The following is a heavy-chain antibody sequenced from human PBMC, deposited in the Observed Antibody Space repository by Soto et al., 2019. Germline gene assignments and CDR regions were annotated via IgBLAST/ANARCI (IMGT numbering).Heavy chain of an antibody. V-gene: IGHV1-18*01. CDR1: GYTFTSYY. CDR2: ISAYNGNT. J-gene: IGHJ4*02. CDR3: ARDLPPVDS. Sequence: QVQLVQSGAEVKKPGASVKVSCKASGYTFTSYYISWVRQAPGQGLEGMGWISAYNGNTNCALQLQGRVTMTTDTTTSTAYMELRRLRSDDPAVYYCARDLPPVDSWGQGTLITVSS.